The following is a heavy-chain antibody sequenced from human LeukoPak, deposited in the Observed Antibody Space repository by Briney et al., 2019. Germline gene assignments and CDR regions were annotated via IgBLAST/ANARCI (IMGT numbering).Heavy chain of an antibody. CDR2: MSPNSGDT. V-gene: IGHV1-8*02. J-gene: IGHJ4*02. Sequence: ASVKVSCKASGGTFSSYAISWVRQAPGQGLERMGWMSPNSGDTGYAQKFQGRVTMTRDTSISTAFMELTSLRSEDTAVYYCVRGPPNWGFDFWGQGALVTVSS. CDR1: GGTFSSYA. D-gene: IGHD7-27*01. CDR3: VRGPPNWGFDF.